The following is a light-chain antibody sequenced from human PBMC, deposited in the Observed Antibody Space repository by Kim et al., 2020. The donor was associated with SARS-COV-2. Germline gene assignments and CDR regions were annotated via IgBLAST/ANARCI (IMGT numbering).Light chain of an antibody. CDR1: QNILTS. V-gene: IGKV1-39*01. CDR2: DAS. CDR3: QQSYNLPFS. Sequence: ASVGDRVTITCRASQNILTSLNWYQKKPGKAPTILIYDASSLEGGVPPRFSGTGSGTDFTLIIRGLQPEDSGSYHCQQSYNLPFSFGQGTKVDIK. J-gene: IGKJ2*03.